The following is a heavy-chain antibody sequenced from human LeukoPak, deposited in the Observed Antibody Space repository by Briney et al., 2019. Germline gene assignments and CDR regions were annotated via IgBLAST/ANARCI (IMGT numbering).Heavy chain of an antibody. CDR1: GFTFSRHW. V-gene: IGHV3-74*01. J-gene: IGHJ4*02. D-gene: IGHD2-15*01. CDR2: IMSDGSRT. CDR3: TRGYSTTPGDY. Sequence: GGSLRLSCAASGFTFSRHWMYWVRQAPGKGLVWVSRIMSDGSRTSYADSVKGRFTISRDNAKNTLYLQMNSLRAEGTAVYYCTRGYSTTPGDYWGQGTLVTVSS.